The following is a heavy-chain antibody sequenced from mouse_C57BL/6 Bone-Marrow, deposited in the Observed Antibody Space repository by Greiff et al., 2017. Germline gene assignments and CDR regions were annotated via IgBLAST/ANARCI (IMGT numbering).Heavy chain of an antibody. V-gene: IGHV1-55*01. CDR1: GYTFTSYW. J-gene: IGHJ3*01. CDR2: IYPGSGST. D-gene: IGHD1-1*01. Sequence: QVQLQQPGAELVKPGASVKMSCKASGYTFTSYWITWVKQRPGQGLEWIGDIYPGSGSTNYNEKFKSKATLTVDTSSSTAYMQLSSLTSEDSAVYYCARLDYGRSPAWFAYWGQGTLVTVSA. CDR3: ARLDYGRSPAWFAY.